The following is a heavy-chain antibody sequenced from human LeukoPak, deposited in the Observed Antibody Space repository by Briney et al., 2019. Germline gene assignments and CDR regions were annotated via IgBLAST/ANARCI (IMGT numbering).Heavy chain of an antibody. V-gene: IGHV4-31*11. Sequence: PSETLSLTCAVSGGSISSADFYWSWISQHPGKGLEWIGFIYYSGSAYYNPSLRSRVSISIDTSKNQFSLTLNSVTAADTAVYYCARGSDFFDYWGQGTLVTVSS. J-gene: IGHJ4*02. CDR1: GGSISSADFY. CDR2: IYYSGSA. CDR3: ARGSDFFDY.